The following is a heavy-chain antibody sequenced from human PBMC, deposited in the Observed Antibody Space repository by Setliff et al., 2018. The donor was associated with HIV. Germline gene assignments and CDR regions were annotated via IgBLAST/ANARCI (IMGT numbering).Heavy chain of an antibody. Sequence: GGSLRLSCAASGFTFSSYGMHWVRQAPGKGLEWVAFIRYDGSNKYYADSVKGRFTISRDNSKNTLYLQMNSLRAEDTAVYYCAKDPTARGDAFDIWGQGTMVTVSS. V-gene: IGHV3-30*02. J-gene: IGHJ3*02. CDR1: GFTFSSYG. CDR3: AKDPTARGDAFDI. D-gene: IGHD4-17*01. CDR2: IRYDGSNK.